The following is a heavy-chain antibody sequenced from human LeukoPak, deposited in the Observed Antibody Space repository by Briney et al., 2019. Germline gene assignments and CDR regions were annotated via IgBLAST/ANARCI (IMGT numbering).Heavy chain of an antibody. CDR2: ISGSGGST. V-gene: IGHV3-23*01. Sequence: GGSLRLSCAASGFTSSSYAMSWVRQAPGKGLEWVSAISGSGGSTYYADSVKGRFTISRDNSKNTLYLQMNGLRAEDTAVYYCAASTTAYYDILTGYYNLHYYYMDVWGKGTTVTVSS. CDR1: GFTSSSYA. CDR3: AASTTAYYDILTGYYNLHYYYMDV. J-gene: IGHJ6*03. D-gene: IGHD3-9*01.